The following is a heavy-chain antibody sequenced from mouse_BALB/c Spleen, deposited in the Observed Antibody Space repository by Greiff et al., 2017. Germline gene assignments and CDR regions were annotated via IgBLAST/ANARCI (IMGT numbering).Heavy chain of an antibody. CDR1: GFTFSSYA. J-gene: IGHJ2*01. CDR3: ARGGGSRTFDY. V-gene: IGHV5-6-5*01. Sequence: DVKLQESGGGLVKPGGSLKLSCAASGFTFSSYAMSWVRQTPEKRLEWVASISSGGSTYYPDSVKGRFTISRDNARNILYLQMSSLRSEDTAMYYCARGGGSRTFDYWGQGTTLTVSS. D-gene: IGHD1-1*01. CDR2: ISSGGST.